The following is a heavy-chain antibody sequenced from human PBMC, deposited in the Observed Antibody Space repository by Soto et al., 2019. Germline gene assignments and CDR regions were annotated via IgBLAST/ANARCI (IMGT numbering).Heavy chain of an antibody. J-gene: IGHJ6*02. V-gene: IGHV1-8*01. Sequence: QVQLVQSGAEVKKPGASVKVSCKASGYTFTSYDINWVRQATGQGLEWMGWMNPNSGNTGYAQKFQGRVTMTRNTXXSTAYMELSSLRSEDTAVYYCARWPDGYYYYGMDVWGHGPTVTVSS. CDR3: ARWPDGYYYYGMDV. CDR1: GYTFTSYD. CDR2: MNPNSGNT.